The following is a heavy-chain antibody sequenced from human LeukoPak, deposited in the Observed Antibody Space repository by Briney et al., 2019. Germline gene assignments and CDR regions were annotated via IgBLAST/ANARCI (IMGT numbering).Heavy chain of an antibody. Sequence: GGSLRLSCAASGLTFSNYGMSWVRQAPGKGLEWVSAISGSGGNTYYADSVKGRFTISRDNSKNTLYLQMNSLRAEDTALYYCAKDYAVGSIDYWGQGTLVTVSS. V-gene: IGHV3-23*01. D-gene: IGHD3-16*01. CDR1: GLTFSNYG. J-gene: IGHJ4*02. CDR2: ISGSGGNT. CDR3: AKDYAVGSIDY.